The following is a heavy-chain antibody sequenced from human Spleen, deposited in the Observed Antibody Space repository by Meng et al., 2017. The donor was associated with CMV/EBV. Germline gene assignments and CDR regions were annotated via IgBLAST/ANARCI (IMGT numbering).Heavy chain of an antibody. D-gene: IGHD3/OR15-3a*01. CDR2: IKQDGSET. CDR3: ARDLGDWDSYYYYGMDV. J-gene: IGHJ6*02. Sequence: GESLKISCAASRFTFSGYWMSWVRQAPGKGLEWVAKIKQDGSETFYVDSVKGRFTISRDNANDSLYLQMNSLRTEDTAVYYCARDLGDWDSYYYYGMDVWGQGTTVTVSS. V-gene: IGHV3-7*01. CDR1: RFTFSGYW.